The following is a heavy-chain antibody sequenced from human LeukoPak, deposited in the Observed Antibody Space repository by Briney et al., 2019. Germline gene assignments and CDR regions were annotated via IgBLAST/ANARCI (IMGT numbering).Heavy chain of an antibody. J-gene: IGHJ4*02. CDR1: GGSFSGYY. Sequence: PSETLSLTCAVYGGSFSGYYWSWIRQPPGKGLEWIGEINHSGSTNYNPSLKSRVTISVDTSKNQFSLKLSSATAADTAVYYCARGRVSAYSGSYGYWGQGTLVTVSS. V-gene: IGHV4-34*01. CDR3: ARGRVSAYSGSYGY. CDR2: INHSGST. D-gene: IGHD1-26*01.